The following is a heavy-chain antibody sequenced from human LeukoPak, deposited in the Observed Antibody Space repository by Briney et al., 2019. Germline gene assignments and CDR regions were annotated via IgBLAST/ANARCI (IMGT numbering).Heavy chain of an antibody. Sequence: GGSLRLSCVTPGFTFSRYAMHWVRQAPGKGLQWVTVTSYDGSDTYYADSVKGRFTLSRDSSTNTVYLQMDNLRTEDTAIYYCVRDITWNYFLDSWGQGTLVTVSS. CDR3: VRDITWNYFLDS. J-gene: IGHJ4*02. D-gene: IGHD1-7*01. V-gene: IGHV3-30*03. CDR2: TSYDGSDT. CDR1: GFTFSRYA.